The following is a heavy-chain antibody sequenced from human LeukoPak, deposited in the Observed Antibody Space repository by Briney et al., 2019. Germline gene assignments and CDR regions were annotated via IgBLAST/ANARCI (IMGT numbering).Heavy chain of an antibody. J-gene: IGHJ6*02. CDR3: AKVPYSDYGSGRPPFMDV. D-gene: IGHD3-10*01. CDR2: ISDSGGST. CDR1: GFTFSIYS. Sequence: GGSLRLSCAASGFTFSIYSMNWVRQAPGKGLEWVSTISDSGGSTYYTDSVKGRFTISRDNSKNTLYLQMDSLRAEDTAIHYCAKVPYSDYGSGRPPFMDVWGQGTTVAVSS. V-gene: IGHV3-23*01.